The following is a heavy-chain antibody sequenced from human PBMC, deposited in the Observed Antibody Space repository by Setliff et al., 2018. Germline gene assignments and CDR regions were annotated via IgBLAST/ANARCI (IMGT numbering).Heavy chain of an antibody. V-gene: IGHV4-34*01. Sequence: SETLSLTCAVYGGSFSDYHWSWIRQTPGKGLEWIGKINHSGSSIYNPSLKSRVTISVHTSKTQFSLTLSSMTAADTAVYYCARGGGYNSASYQGGYYYMDVWGKGATVTVSS. CDR3: ARGGGYNSASYQGGYYYMDV. CDR2: INHSGSS. D-gene: IGHD6-19*01. CDR1: GGSFSDYH. J-gene: IGHJ6*03.